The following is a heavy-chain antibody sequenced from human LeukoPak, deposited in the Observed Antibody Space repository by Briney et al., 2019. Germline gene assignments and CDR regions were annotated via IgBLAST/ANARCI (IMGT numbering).Heavy chain of an antibody. D-gene: IGHD3-9*01. CDR3: ARASYDILTGYLSDYYYYGVDV. V-gene: IGHV1-3*01. CDR2: INAGNGNT. CDR1: GYTFTSYA. Sequence: ASVKVSCKASGYTFTSYAMHWVRQAPGQRLEWMGWINAGNGNTKYSQKFQGRVTITRDTSTSTAYMELSSLRSEDTAVYYCARASYDILTGYLSDYYYYGVDVWGQGTTVTVSS. J-gene: IGHJ6*02.